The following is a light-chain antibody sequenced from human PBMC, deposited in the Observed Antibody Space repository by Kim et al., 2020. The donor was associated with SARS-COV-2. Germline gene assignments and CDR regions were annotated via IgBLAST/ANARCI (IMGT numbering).Light chain of an antibody. Sequence: ASPGASVKLTCTLNSGHSGNAIAWHQQQPEKGPRYLMKVNNDGSHSKGDGIPDRFSGSSSGAERYLTISSRQSVDEADYYCQSWGVFGGGTKLTVL. J-gene: IGLJ3*02. CDR1: SGHSGNA. CDR2: VNNDGSH. CDR3: QSWGV. V-gene: IGLV4-69*01.